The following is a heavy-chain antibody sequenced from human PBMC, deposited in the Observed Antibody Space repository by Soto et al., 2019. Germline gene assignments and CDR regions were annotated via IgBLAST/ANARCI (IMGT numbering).Heavy chain of an antibody. Sequence: ESGGGAVQPGRSLRLSCAAPGFIFNIYGMHWVRQAPGKGLEWVAVISYDGRSKYYADSVKGRFTVSRDNSNDTVYLQLNSLRAEDTAVYYCAKDTFAYCSGGSCLYYYGMDVWGQGTTVTVSS. CDR2: ISYDGRSK. D-gene: IGHD2-15*01. V-gene: IGHV3-30*18. J-gene: IGHJ6*02. CDR3: AKDTFAYCSGGSCLYYYGMDV. CDR1: GFIFNIYG.